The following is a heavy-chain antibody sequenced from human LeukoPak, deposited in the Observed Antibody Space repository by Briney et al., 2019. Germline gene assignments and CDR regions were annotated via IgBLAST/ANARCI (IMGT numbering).Heavy chain of an antibody. J-gene: IGHJ4*02. CDR2: ISGSGGST. Sequence: GGSLRLSCAASGFTFSSYAMSWVRQAPGKGLEWVSAISGSGGSTYHADSVKGRFTISRDNSKNTLYLQMNSLRAEDTAVYYCAKDKGSSSWNGGYFDYWGQGTLVTVSS. V-gene: IGHV3-23*01. D-gene: IGHD6-13*01. CDR3: AKDKGSSSWNGGYFDY. CDR1: GFTFSSYA.